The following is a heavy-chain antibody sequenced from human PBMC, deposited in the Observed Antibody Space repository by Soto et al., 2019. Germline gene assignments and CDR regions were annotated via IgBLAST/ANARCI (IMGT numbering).Heavy chain of an antibody. CDR1: GGSISSYY. CDR3: ARGTKITEFYYYDSSRYYYFDY. Sequence: SETLSLTCTVSGGSISSYYWSWIRQPPGKGLEWIGYIYYSGSTNYNPSLKSRVTISVDTSKNQFSLKLSSVTAEDTAVYYCARGTKITEFYYYDSSRYYYFDYWGQGTMVTL. J-gene: IGHJ4*02. V-gene: IGHV4-59*01. CDR2: IYYSGST. D-gene: IGHD3-22*01.